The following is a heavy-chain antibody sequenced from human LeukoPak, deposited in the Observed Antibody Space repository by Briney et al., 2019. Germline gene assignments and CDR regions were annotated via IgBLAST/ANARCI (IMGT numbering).Heavy chain of an antibody. CDR3: AKDISGYECDAFDI. V-gene: IGHV3-9*01. J-gene: IGHJ3*02. Sequence: GGSLRLSCAASGFTFDDYAMHWVRQAPGKGLEWVSGISWNSGSIVYADSVKGRYTISRDNAKKSLYLQMNSLGAEDTALYKCAKDISGYECDAFDIWGQGTMVTVSS. D-gene: IGHD5-12*01. CDR2: ISWNSGSI. CDR1: GFTFDDYA.